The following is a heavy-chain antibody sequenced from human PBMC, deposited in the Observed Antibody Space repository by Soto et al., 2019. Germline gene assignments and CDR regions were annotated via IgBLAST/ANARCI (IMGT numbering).Heavy chain of an antibody. V-gene: IGHV1-3*01. CDR2: IHAGNGNT. D-gene: IGHD2-15*01. CDR3: ARGVAFLDY. CDR1: GYTFSSYA. Sequence: ASVKVSCKASGYTFSSYAIHWVRQAPGQGLEWMGWIHAGNGNTKYSRSFPGRVTISRDTSATTAYMELNSLRSEDTAVYYCARGVAFLDYWGQGTLVTVSS. J-gene: IGHJ4*02.